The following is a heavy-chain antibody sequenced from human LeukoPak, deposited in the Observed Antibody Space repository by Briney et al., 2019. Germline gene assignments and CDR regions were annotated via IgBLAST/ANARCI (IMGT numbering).Heavy chain of an antibody. CDR1: GGSVNKFY. J-gene: IGHJ4*02. D-gene: IGHD1-26*01. Sequence: PSETLSLTCSVSGGSVNKFYWSWIRQSPGKGLEWIGNIYFAGTTTFNPSLKSRVTMSVDTSENRLSLKLNSVTTADTALYYCARDQGGLYDYWGPGTLVTVSS. V-gene: IGHV4-59*02. CDR2: IYFAGTT. CDR3: ARDQGGLYDY.